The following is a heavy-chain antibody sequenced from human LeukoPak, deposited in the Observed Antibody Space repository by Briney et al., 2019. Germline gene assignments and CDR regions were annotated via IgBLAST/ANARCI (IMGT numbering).Heavy chain of an antibody. CDR1: GFTFSSYS. Sequence: GGSLRLSCAASGFTFSSYSMNWVRQAPGKGLEWVSYISSSSSTIYYADSVKGRFTISRDNAKNSLYLQMNSLRGEDTAVYYCAMMMTAGATSYWGQGTLVTVSS. CDR2: ISSSSSTI. CDR3: AMMMTAGATSY. V-gene: IGHV3-48*01. J-gene: IGHJ4*02. D-gene: IGHD1-26*01.